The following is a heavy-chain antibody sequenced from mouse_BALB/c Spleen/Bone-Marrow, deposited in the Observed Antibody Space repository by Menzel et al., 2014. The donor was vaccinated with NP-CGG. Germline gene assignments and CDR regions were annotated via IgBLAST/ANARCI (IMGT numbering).Heavy chain of an antibody. CDR2: IWSGGST. Sequence: VQVVESGPGLVQPSQSLSITCTVSGFSLTSYGVHWVRQSPGKGLEWLGVIWSGGSTDYNAAFISRLSISKDNSKSQVFFKMNSLQANDTAIYYCARKRYGGYFDVWGAGTTVTVSS. D-gene: IGHD2-14*01. CDR3: ARKRYGGYFDV. CDR1: GFSLTSYG. V-gene: IGHV2-2*02. J-gene: IGHJ1*01.